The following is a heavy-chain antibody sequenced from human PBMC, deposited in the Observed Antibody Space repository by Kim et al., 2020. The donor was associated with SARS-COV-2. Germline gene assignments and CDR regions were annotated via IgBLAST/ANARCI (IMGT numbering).Heavy chain of an antibody. D-gene: IGHD2-2*01. CDR3: ARKYCSTTSCSIDY. CDR2: ISNSGSTI. Sequence: WGSLRLSCAASGFTFSTYEMNWVRQAPGKGLEWFSYISNSGSTIYYADSVKGRFTISRDNAKNSLYLQMNSLRAEDTAVYYCARKYCSTTSCSIDYWGQGTLVIVSS. CDR1: GFTFSTYE. V-gene: IGHV3-48*03. J-gene: IGHJ4*02.